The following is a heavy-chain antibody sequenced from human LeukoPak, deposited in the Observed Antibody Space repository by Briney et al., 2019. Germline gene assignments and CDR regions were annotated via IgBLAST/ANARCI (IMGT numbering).Heavy chain of an antibody. J-gene: IGHJ3*02. D-gene: IGHD1-14*01. CDR1: GFTFSSYA. Sequence: PGRSLRLSCAASGFTFSSYAMHWVRQAPGKGLEWVAVISYDGSNKYYADSVKGRFTISRDNAKNTLYLQMNSLRAEDTAVYYCARDFPDGPEAFDIWGQGTMVTVSS. CDR2: ISYDGSNK. CDR3: ARDFPDGPEAFDI. V-gene: IGHV3-30-3*01.